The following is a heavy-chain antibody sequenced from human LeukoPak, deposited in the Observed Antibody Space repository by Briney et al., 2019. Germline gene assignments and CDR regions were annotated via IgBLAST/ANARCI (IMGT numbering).Heavy chain of an antibody. CDR2: INHSGST. Sequence: SETLSLTCAVYGGSFSGYYWRWLRQPPAKGLEWIGEINHSGSTNYNPSLTSRVTISVDTSKNQFSLTLSSVTAADTAVYDCASIRIAAARKAFDIGGEDTMLTVS. V-gene: IGHV4-34*01. CDR1: GGSFSGYY. D-gene: IGHD6-13*01. CDR3: ASIRIAAARKAFDI. J-gene: IGHJ3*02.